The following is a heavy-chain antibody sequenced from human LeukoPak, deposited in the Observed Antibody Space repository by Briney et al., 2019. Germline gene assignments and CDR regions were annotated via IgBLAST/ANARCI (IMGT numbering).Heavy chain of an antibody. Sequence: GGSLRLSCAASGFTFSSYGMHWVRQAPGKGLEWVAVISYDGSNKYYADSVKGRFTISRDNSKNTLYLQMSSLRSEDTAVYYCARDRRFDSSGWYYFDYWGQGTLVTVSS. CDR3: ARDRRFDSSGWYYFDY. V-gene: IGHV3-30*03. D-gene: IGHD6-19*01. J-gene: IGHJ4*02. CDR1: GFTFSSYG. CDR2: ISYDGSNK.